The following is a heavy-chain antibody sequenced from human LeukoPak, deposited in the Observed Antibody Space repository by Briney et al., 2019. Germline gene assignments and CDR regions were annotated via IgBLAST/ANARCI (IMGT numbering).Heavy chain of an antibody. CDR1: GGSISSGDYY. V-gene: IGHV4-61*08. CDR2: IYYSGST. D-gene: IGHD3-22*01. Sequence: SETLSLTCTVSGGSISSGDYYWSWIRQPPGKGLEWIGNIYYSGSTNYNPSLKSRVTISVDTSKNQFSLKVSSVTAADTAVYYCARGSFQVVVGPDCWGQGTLVTVSS. J-gene: IGHJ4*02. CDR3: ARGSFQVVVGPDC.